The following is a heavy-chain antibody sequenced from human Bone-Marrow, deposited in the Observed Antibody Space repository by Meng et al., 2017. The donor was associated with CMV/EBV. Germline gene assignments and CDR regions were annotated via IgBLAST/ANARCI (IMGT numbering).Heavy chain of an antibody. Sequence: CGGCGFKFSRDGMRWVRQAAGEGLEWIAVISYDGSNQYYADSVRGRFTNYRDNSKNALYLQMNSLRVVDTAVYYCAKEGELRIFDYWGQGTLVTVSS. V-gene: IGHV3-30*18. CDR3: AKEGELRIFDY. J-gene: IGHJ4*02. CDR2: ISYDGSNQ. D-gene: IGHD1-7*01. CDR1: GFKFSRDG.